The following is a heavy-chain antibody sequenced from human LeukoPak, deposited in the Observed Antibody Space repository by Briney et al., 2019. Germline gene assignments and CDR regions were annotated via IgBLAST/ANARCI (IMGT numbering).Heavy chain of an antibody. V-gene: IGHV1-24*01. CDR3: ATDIQQLVLFAY. Sequence: GASVKVSGKVSGYRLSEVSMHWVRQAPGKGLEWMGSFDPEDGEAIYAQRFQGRVSMTEDTSTHTAYMEVNSLRSEDTAVYYCATDIQQLVLFAYWGQGTLVTVSS. CDR2: FDPEDGEA. J-gene: IGHJ4*02. CDR1: GYRLSEVS. D-gene: IGHD6-13*01.